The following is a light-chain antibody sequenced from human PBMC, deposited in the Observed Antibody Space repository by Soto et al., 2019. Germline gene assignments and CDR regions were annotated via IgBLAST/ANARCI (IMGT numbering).Light chain of an antibody. CDR2: GAS. J-gene: IGKJ1*01. CDR3: QQYNYWPS. Sequence: EILMTQSPVTLSVSPGESATLSCRASQSLSSNLAWYQQKPGQAPRLLIYGASTRATGIPARFRCSGSETDFTLTISSLQSEDFAVYYCQQYNYWPSFGQGTKVDIK. CDR1: QSLSSN. V-gene: IGKV3-15*01.